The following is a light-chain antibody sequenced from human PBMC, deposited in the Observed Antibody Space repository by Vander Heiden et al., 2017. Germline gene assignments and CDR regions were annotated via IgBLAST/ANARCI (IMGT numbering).Light chain of an antibody. V-gene: IGLV1-40*01. CDR3: QSYDSSPHYV. CDR2: GNS. J-gene: IGLJ1*01. Sequence: QSVLTQPPSVSGAPGQRVTISCTGSSSNIGAGYDVHWYQQLPGTAHKLLIYGNSNRPSGVPDRFSGSKSGTSASLAITGLQAEDEADYYCQSYDSSPHYVFGTGTKVTVL. CDR1: SSNIGAGYD.